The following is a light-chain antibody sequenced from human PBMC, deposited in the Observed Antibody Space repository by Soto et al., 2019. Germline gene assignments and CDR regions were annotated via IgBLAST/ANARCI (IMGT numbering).Light chain of an antibody. Sequence: EIVLTQSPGTLSLSPGERATLSCRASQSVSSSYLAWYQQRPGQAPRLLLYGASSRVTGTPDRFSGSGSGTDFTLTIIKLKPEEFAVYYWQHYDSSQYTFAQGTKLEIK. V-gene: IGKV3-20*01. J-gene: IGKJ2*01. CDR1: QSVSSSY. CDR3: QHYDSSQYT. CDR2: GAS.